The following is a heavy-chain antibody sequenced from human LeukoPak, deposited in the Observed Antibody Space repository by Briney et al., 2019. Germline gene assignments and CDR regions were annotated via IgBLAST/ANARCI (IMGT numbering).Heavy chain of an antibody. D-gene: IGHD2-2*01. CDR2: IYYNGRT. J-gene: IGHJ5*02. V-gene: IGHV4-59*01. CDR1: GASISNYY. CDR3: ARGADCSSTSCYGHWFDP. Sequence: SETLSPTCTVSGASISNYYWSWIRQPPGKGLEWIGYIYYNGRTNYNPSLKSRVTISLDTSKNQFSLKLSSVTAADTAVYYCARGADCSSTSCYGHWFDPWGQGTLVTVSS.